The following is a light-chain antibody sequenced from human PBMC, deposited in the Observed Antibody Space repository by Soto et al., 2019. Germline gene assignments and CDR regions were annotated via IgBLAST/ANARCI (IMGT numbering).Light chain of an antibody. V-gene: IGKV3-15*01. Sequence: EIVMTQSPVALSVSPGESAALSCRASQSVGRNFAWYQQRPGQAPRVLIYGTSTRATGVPARFSGSGSGTDFTLTISSLQSEDFAVYYCQQYNKGPYTFCQGTRLEIK. J-gene: IGKJ2*01. CDR3: QQYNKGPYT. CDR1: QSVGRN. CDR2: GTS.